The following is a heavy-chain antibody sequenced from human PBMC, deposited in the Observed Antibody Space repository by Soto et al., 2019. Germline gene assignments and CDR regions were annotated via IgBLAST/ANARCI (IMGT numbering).Heavy chain of an antibody. V-gene: IGHV3-30*18. CDR3: AKGGDYYGSGSYYSHYYYYYGMDV. Sequence: PGGSLRLSCAASGFTFSGYGMHWVRQAPGKGLEWVAVISYDGSNKYYADSVKGRFTISRDNSKNTLYLQMNSLRAEDTAVYYCAKGGDYYGSGSYYSHYYYYYGMDVWGQGTTVTVSS. CDR2: ISYDGSNK. CDR1: GFTFSGYG. J-gene: IGHJ6*02. D-gene: IGHD3-10*01.